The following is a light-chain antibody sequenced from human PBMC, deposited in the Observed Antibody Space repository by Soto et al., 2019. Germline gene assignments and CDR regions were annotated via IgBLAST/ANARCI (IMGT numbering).Light chain of an antibody. Sequence: QSALTQPPSASGSPGQSVTISCTGTSSDVGAYNYVSWYQQYPGKAPKLMIYEVSKRPSGVPDRFSGSTSGKPASLTVSGLQPEDEADYYCTSYAGSNIWVFGGGTKLTVL. CDR1: SSDVGAYNY. V-gene: IGLV2-8*01. CDR3: TSYAGSNIWV. CDR2: EVS. J-gene: IGLJ3*02.